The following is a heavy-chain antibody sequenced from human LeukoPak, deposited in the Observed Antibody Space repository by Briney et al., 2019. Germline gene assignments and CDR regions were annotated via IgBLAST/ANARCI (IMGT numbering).Heavy chain of an antibody. CDR3: VRDLGPRGIISPQGY. CDR1: GYSFTIYA. CDR2: ISTYDGDT. V-gene: IGHV1-18*01. Sequence: ASVKVSCKTSGYSFTIYAISWVRQAPGQGLEWMGWISTYDGDTNYAQKVQGRVTMTTDTSTSTAYMELRSLRSDDTAVYYCVRDLGPRGIISPQGYWGQGTLVTVSS. D-gene: IGHD5-24*01. J-gene: IGHJ4*02.